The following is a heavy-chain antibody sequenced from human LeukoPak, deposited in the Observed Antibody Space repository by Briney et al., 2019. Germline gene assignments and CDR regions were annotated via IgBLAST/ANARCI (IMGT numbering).Heavy chain of an antibody. D-gene: IGHD5-12*01. J-gene: IGHJ4*02. CDR3: ARVGHSAYKSGGDY. Sequence: WALRLSCAASGFTFSSFWMHWVRQAPGKVLGWVSRINSGGSSTYYADSVKGRFTFSRDNAKKTLYLQMSSPRAEKTAVYYCARVGHSAYKSGGDYWGRGTLVTVSS. V-gene: IGHV3-74*01. CDR2: INSGGSST. CDR1: GFTFSSFW.